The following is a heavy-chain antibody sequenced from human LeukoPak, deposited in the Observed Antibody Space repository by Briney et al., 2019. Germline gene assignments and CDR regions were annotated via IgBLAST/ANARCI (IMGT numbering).Heavy chain of an antibody. J-gene: IGHJ4*02. CDR2: ISTYNDKT. D-gene: IGHD1-14*01. Sequence: VASVTLTFKASGYTFNDYGVSWVRQAPGQGLEWMGWISTYNDKTNYAQKFQGRGTLTTDTSTSTVYMELRSLTSDDTAVYYCARDGSYRHFDYWGQGTLVTVSS. CDR1: GYTFNDYG. CDR3: ARDGSYRHFDY. V-gene: IGHV1-18*01.